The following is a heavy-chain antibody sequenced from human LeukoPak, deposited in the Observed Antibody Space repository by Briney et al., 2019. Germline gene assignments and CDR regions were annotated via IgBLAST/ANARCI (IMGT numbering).Heavy chain of an antibody. D-gene: IGHD1-1*01. Sequence: PSQTLSLTCTVSGGSISSGGYYWSWIRQPPGKGLEWIGYIYYSGSTNYNPSLKSRVTISVDTSKNQFSLKLSSVAAADTAVYYCARATIEGYPSDYWGQGTLVTVSS. CDR3: ARATIEGYPSDY. V-gene: IGHV4-61*08. CDR1: GGSISSGGYY. CDR2: IYYSGST. J-gene: IGHJ4*02.